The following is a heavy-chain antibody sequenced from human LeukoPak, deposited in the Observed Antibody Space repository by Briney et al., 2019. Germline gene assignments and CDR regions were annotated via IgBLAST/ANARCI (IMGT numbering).Heavy chain of an antibody. CDR1: GFTFSGCW. J-gene: IGHJ4*02. CDR2: IKQDGSEK. V-gene: IGHV3-7*05. CDR3: ARGPPPRYSTSWLDY. D-gene: IGHD6-13*01. Sequence: PGGSLRLSCAASGFTFSGCWMSWVRQAPGKGLEWVASIKQDGSEKYYVDSVRGRFTISRDNANNSLNLQMDSLRAEDMAVYYCARGPPPRYSTSWLDYWGQGTLVTVS.